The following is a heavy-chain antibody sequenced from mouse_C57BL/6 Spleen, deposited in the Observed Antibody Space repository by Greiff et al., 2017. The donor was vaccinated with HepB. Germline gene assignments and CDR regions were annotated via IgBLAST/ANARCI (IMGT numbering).Heavy chain of an antibody. Sequence: EVQLQQSGPELVKPGASVKISCKASGYTFTDYYMNWVKQSHGKSLEWIGDINPNNGGTSYNQKFKGKATLTVDKSSSTAYMELRSLTSEDSAVYYCARKNGYYGWFAYWGQGTLVTVSA. CDR1: GYTFTDYY. V-gene: IGHV1-26*01. D-gene: IGHD2-3*01. J-gene: IGHJ3*01. CDR2: INPNNGGT. CDR3: ARKNGYYGWFAY.